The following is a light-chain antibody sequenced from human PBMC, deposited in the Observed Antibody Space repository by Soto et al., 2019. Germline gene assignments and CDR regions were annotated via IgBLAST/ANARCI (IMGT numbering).Light chain of an antibody. CDR3: HQYGYSPNT. CDR1: RSVSSRY. V-gene: IGKV3-20*01. CDR2: GAS. Sequence: EIVLTQSPGTLSLSPGERVTLSCRASRSVSSRYLAWYQQKPGQAPRLLIYGASSRATGIPYRFSGSGSGTDFTLTISRLEPEDFALYHCHQYGYSPNTFGQGTKLEIK. J-gene: IGKJ2*01.